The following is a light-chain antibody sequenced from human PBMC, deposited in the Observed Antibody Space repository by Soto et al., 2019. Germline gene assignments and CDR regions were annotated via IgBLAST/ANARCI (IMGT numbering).Light chain of an antibody. CDR2: AAS. Sequence: DIQMTQSPSSLSASEGDRVIITCRASQSISSYLNWYQQKPGKAPKLLIYAASSLQSGVPSRFSGSGSGTDFTLTISSLQPEDFATYYCQQSYSTPPTFGQGTKVEIK. V-gene: IGKV1-39*01. J-gene: IGKJ1*01. CDR1: QSISSY. CDR3: QQSYSTPPT.